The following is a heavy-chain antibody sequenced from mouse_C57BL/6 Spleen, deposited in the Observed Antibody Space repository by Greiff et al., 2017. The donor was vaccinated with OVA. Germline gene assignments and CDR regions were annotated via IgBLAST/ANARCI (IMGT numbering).Heavy chain of an antibody. CDR3: AATAQATAWFAY. V-gene: IGHV2-5*01. Sequence: VQLQESGPGLVQPSQSLSITCTVSGFSLTSYGVHWVRQSPGKGLEWLGVIWRGGSTDYNAAFMSRLSITKDNSKSQVFFKMNSLQADDTAIYDCAATAQATAWFAYWGQGTLVTVSA. D-gene: IGHD3-2*02. CDR1: GFSLTSYG. CDR2: IWRGGST. J-gene: IGHJ3*01.